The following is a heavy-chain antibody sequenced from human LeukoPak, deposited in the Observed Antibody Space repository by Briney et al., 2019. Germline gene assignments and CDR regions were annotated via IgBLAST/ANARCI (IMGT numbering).Heavy chain of an antibody. D-gene: IGHD6-13*01. CDR3: ARGPGSSWYSDY. CDR2: IHNDGST. J-gene: IGHJ4*02. V-gene: IGHV3-53*05. CDR1: GFIVSNTY. Sequence: GGSLRLSCAASGFIVSNTYMTWVRQAPGKGLEWVSVIHNDGSTYYADSVKGRFTISRDNSKNTLYLQMNSLRAEDTAVYYCARGPGSSWYSDYWGQGTLVTVSS.